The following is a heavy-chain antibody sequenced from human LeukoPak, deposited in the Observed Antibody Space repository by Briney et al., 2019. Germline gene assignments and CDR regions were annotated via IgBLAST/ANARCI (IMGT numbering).Heavy chain of an antibody. Sequence: SETLSLTCTVSGGSISSGDYCWSWLRQPPGKGREWFGYIYYSGSTYYNPSLKSRLPISVDTSKNQFTLKLSSVTAADTAVYYCARRKSGWFDPWGQGTLVTVSS. CDR2: IYYSGST. J-gene: IGHJ5*02. CDR3: ARRKSGWFDP. CDR1: GGSISSGDYC. V-gene: IGHV4-30-4*01.